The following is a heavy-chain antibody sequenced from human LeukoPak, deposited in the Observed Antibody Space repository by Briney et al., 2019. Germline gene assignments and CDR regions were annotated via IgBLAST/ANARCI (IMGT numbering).Heavy chain of an antibody. D-gene: IGHD3-3*01. CDR1: GYTFTSYG. CDR2: ISAYNGNT. V-gene: IGHV1-18*01. Sequence: ASVKVSCKASGYTFTSYGISWVRQAPGQGLEWMGWISAYNGNTNYAQKIQGRVTMTTDTSTSTAYMELRSLRSDDTAVYYCARDESGYYSSWFDPWGQGTLVTVS. CDR3: ARDESGYYSSWFDP. J-gene: IGHJ5*02.